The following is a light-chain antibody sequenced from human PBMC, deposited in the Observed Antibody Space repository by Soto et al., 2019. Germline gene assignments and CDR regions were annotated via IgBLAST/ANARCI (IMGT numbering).Light chain of an antibody. CDR2: GAS. V-gene: IGKV3-20*01. CDR3: HQYGTSHT. CDR1: QSLITRY. J-gene: IGKJ5*01. Sequence: EIVLTQSPGTLSLFPGERATLSCRASQSLITRYLAWYQQKPGQAPRLLIYGASSRATGIPDRFSGSGSGTDFTLTISRLEPEDFAVYSCHQYGTSHTFGQGTRLEIK.